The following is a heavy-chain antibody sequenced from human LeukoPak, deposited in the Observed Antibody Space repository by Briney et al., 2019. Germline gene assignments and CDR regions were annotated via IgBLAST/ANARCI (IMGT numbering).Heavy chain of an antibody. D-gene: IGHD4-11*01. Sequence: GGSLRLSCAASGFTFSSYSMSWVRQAPGKGLEWVSFISSSGGYIYFADSVNGRFTISRDNAKNSLFLQMNSLRAEDTGLYYCARATTAKRGSEGYWGRGTLVTVSS. CDR2: ISSSGGYI. CDR3: ARATTAKRGSEGY. CDR1: GFTFSSYS. J-gene: IGHJ4*02. V-gene: IGHV3-21*01.